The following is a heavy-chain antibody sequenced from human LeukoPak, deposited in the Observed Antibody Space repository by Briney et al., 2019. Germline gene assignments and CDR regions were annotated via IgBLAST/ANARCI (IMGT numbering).Heavy chain of an antibody. Sequence: ETLSVTCTVSGGSFSSYYWTWIRQPPGKGLEWIGYIYHTGSTNYNPSLKSRVTISVDTSKNQFSLKLTSVTAADTAVYFCARVAGYTYSYYYFDYWGQGTLMTVSS. CDR3: ARVAGYTYSYYYFDY. D-gene: IGHD5-18*01. V-gene: IGHV4-59*01. CDR1: GGSFSSYY. CDR2: IYHTGST. J-gene: IGHJ4*02.